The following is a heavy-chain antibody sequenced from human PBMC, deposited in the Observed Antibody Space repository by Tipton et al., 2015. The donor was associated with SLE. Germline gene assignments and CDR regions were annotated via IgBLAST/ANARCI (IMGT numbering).Heavy chain of an antibody. CDR1: GFTFNNYG. CDR3: ARNNLRNEYGWFDP. CDR2: INWNGGST. D-gene: IGHD1-1*01. V-gene: IGHV3-20*04. J-gene: IGHJ5*02. Sequence: SLRLSCAASGFTFNNYGMSWVRQAPGKGLEWVSGINWNGGSTTYADSVKGRFAISRDNAKNSLHLQMNSLRAEDTAFYYCARNNLRNEYGWFDPWGQGTLVTVSS.